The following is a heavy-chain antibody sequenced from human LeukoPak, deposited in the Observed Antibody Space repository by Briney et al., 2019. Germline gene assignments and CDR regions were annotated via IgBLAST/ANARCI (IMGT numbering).Heavy chain of an antibody. Sequence: GGSLRLSYAASGFTISSYGMHWVRQAPGKGLEWVAFIRYDGSNKYYADSVKGRFTISRDNSKNTLYLQMNSLRAEDTAVYYCAKDPDLGYCSSTSCPSEDYWGQGTLVTVSS. V-gene: IGHV3-30*02. CDR1: GFTISSYG. CDR2: IRYDGSNK. CDR3: AKDPDLGYCSSTSCPSEDY. J-gene: IGHJ4*02. D-gene: IGHD2-2*01.